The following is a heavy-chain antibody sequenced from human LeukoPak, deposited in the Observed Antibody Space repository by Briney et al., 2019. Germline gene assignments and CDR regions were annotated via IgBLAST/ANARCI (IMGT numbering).Heavy chain of an antibody. J-gene: IGHJ4*02. CDR2: ISSSSSYI. CDR1: GFTFSKYW. CDR3: ASTYSSSSGPDY. D-gene: IGHD6-6*01. Sequence: GGSLRLSCAASGFTFSKYWMSWVRQAPGKGLEWVSSISSSSSYIYYADSVKGRLTISRDNAKNSLYLQMNSLRAEDTAVYYCASTYSSSSGPDYWGQGTLVTVSS. V-gene: IGHV3-21*01.